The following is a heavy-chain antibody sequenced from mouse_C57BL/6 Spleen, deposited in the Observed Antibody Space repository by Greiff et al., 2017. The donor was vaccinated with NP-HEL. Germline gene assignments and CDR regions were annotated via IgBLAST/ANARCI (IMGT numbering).Heavy chain of an antibody. CDR3: AREGNWYFDV. J-gene: IGHJ1*03. V-gene: IGHV5-6*02. CDR1: GFTFSSYG. CDR2: ISSGGSYT. Sequence: DVMLVESGGDLVKPGGSLKLSCAASGFTFSSYGMSWVLQTPDKRLEWVATISSGGSYTYYPDSVKGRFTISRDNAKNTLYLQMSSLKSEDTAMYYCAREGNWYFDVWGTGTTVTVSS.